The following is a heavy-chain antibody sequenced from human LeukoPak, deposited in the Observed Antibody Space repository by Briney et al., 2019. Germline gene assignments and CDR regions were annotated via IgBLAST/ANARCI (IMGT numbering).Heavy chain of an antibody. J-gene: IGHJ6*02. CDR3: AKDRDCSGGSCYFNYYYGMDV. V-gene: IGHV3-30*02. D-gene: IGHD2-15*01. Sequence: PGGPLRLSCAASGFTFSSYGMHWVRQAPGKGLEWVAFIRYDGSNKYYADSVKGRFTISRDNSKNTLYLQMNSLRAEDTAVYYCAKDRDCSGGSCYFNYYYGMDVWGQGTTVTVSS. CDR2: IRYDGSNK. CDR1: GFTFSSYG.